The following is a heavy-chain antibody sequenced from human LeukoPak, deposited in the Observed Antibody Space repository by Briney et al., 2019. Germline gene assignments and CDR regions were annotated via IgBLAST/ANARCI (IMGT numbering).Heavy chain of an antibody. CDR1: GFTFRNYG. CDR2: IWYDGSKN. Sequence: PGRSLRLSCAASGFTFRNYGMHWVRQAPGKGLEWEANIWYDGSKNYYADSVKGRFTISRDNFNNMLYLQMNSLRAEDTALYYCARAPYTTGRSFYFDSWGQGTLVTVSS. J-gene: IGHJ4*02. V-gene: IGHV3-33*01. CDR3: ARAPYTTGRSFYFDS. D-gene: IGHD2-2*02.